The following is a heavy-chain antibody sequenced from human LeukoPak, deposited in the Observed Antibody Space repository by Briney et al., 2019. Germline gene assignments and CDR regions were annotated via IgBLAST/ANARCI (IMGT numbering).Heavy chain of an antibody. J-gene: IGHJ4*02. CDR2: MNPNSGNT. Sequence: ASVKVSCKASGYTFTSYDINWVRQATGQGLEWMGWMNPNSGNTGYAQKFQGRVTITRNTSISTAYMELSSLRSEDTAVYYCARDHRGIAAAGTDFDYWGQGTLVTVSS. D-gene: IGHD6-13*01. CDR3: ARDHRGIAAAGTDFDY. V-gene: IGHV1-8*03. CDR1: GYTFTSYD.